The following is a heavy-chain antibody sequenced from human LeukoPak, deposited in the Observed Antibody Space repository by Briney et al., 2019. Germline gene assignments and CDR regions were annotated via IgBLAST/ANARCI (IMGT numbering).Heavy chain of an antibody. CDR1: GYSFSSYW. Sequence: PGESLKISCKGSGYSFSSYWIGWVRQMPGKGLEWMGTIYPGDSDTRYSPSFQGQVTISSDKSISTAYLQWSSLKASDTAMYYCARLADCGGDCYSNWGQGTLVTVSS. J-gene: IGHJ4*02. D-gene: IGHD2-21*02. CDR2: IYPGDSDT. CDR3: ARLADCGGDCYSN. V-gene: IGHV5-51*01.